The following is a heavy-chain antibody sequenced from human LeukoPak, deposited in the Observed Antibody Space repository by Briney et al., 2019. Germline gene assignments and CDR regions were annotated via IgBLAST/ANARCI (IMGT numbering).Heavy chain of an antibody. Sequence: GGSLRLSCAASGFTFSSYGMHWVRKAPGKGLEWVAVIWYDGSHKYYADSVKGRFTISRDNSKNTLYLQMNSLRAEDTAVYYCARATYGSGSYAPLGYWGQGTLVTVSS. V-gene: IGHV3-33*01. J-gene: IGHJ4*02. CDR1: GFTFSSYG. CDR3: ARATYGSGSYAPLGY. CDR2: IWYDGSHK. D-gene: IGHD3-10*01.